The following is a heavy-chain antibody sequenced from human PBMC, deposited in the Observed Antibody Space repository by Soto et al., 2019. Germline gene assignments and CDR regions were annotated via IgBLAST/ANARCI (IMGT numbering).Heavy chain of an antibody. J-gene: IGHJ3*02. CDR3: ARGTTATITDDAFDI. D-gene: IGHD5-12*01. CDR1: GFTFSSYW. V-gene: IGHV3-7*01. Sequence: GGSLRLSCAASGFTFSSYWMSWVRQAPGKGLEWVANIKQDGSEKYYVDSVKGRFTISRDNAKNSLYLQMNSLRAEDTAVYYCARGTTATITDDAFDIWGQGTMVTVSS. CDR2: IKQDGSEK.